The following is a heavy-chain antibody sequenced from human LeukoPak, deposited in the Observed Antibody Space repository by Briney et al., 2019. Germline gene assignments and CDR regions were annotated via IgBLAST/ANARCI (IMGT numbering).Heavy chain of an antibody. D-gene: IGHD2/OR15-2a*01. V-gene: IGHV4-34*01. CDR2: INHSGST. CDR3: ARLSPPIDY. CDR1: GGSFSGYY. J-gene: IGHJ4*02. Sequence: SETLSLTCAVYGGSFSGYYWSWIRRPPGKGLEWIGEINHSGSTNYNPSLKSRVTISVDTSKNQFSLKLSSVTAADTAVYCCARLSPPIDYWGQGTLVTVSS.